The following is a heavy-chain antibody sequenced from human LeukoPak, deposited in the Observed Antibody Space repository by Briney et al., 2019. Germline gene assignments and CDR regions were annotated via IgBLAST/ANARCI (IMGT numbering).Heavy chain of an antibody. CDR1: GYTFTGYY. CDR2: INPNSGGT. CDR3: ARGGAAAGKGPLYYFDY. J-gene: IGHJ4*02. V-gene: IGHV1-2*02. D-gene: IGHD6-13*01. Sequence: ASVTVSCKASGYTFTGYYMHWVRQAPGQGLEWMGWINPNSGGTNYEQKFQGRVTMTRDTSISTAYMELSRLRSDDTAVYYCARGGAAAGKGPLYYFDYWGQGTLDT.